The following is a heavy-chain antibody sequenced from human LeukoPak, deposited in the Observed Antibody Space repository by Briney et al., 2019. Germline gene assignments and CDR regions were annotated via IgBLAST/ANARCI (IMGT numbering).Heavy chain of an antibody. CDR1: GGSISGYY. CDR2: IYTSGST. D-gene: IGHD6-6*01. V-gene: IGHV4-4*07. CDR3: ARVTASRHYYYYMDV. Sequence: SETLSLTCTVSGGSISGYYWSWVRQPAGKGLEWIGRIYTSGSTNYNPSLKSRVTISVDTSKNQFSLKLSSVTAADTAVYYCARVTASRHYYYYMDVWGKGTTVTVSS. J-gene: IGHJ6*03.